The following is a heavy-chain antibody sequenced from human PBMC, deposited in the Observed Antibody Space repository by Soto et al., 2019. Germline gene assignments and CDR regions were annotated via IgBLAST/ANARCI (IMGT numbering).Heavy chain of an antibody. J-gene: IGHJ4*02. CDR3: ARDIPAERPLFYFDY. Sequence: ASVNVSCKSSGYTFSSCYIHWLRQAPGQGLEWMGIINPSGGSATCAQKFQGRVTMTRDTSTSTVYMELSSLTSEDTAVYYCARDIPAERPLFYFDYWGQGTLVTVSS. D-gene: IGHD2-21*01. V-gene: IGHV1-46*01. CDR1: GYTFSSCY. CDR2: INPSGGSA.